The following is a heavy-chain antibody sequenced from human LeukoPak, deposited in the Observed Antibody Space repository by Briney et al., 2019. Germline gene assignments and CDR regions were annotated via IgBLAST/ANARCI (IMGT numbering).Heavy chain of an antibody. V-gene: IGHV3-7*01. CDR2: IEPGGGAK. CDR3: ARITWDMTIFL. D-gene: IGHD3-3*01. CDR1: GFSFSSYY. Sequence: GGSLRLSCEASGFSFSSYYMTWVRRPPGKGLEWVADIEPGGGAKRYVDSVKGRFSITRDNAKNSLYLQMNSLRDEDTALYYCARITWDMTIFLWGQGTLVTVSS. J-gene: IGHJ1*01.